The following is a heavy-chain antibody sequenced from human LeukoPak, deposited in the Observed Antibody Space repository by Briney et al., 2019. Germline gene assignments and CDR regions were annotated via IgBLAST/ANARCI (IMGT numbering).Heavy chain of an antibody. CDR2: IYGDGST. CDR1: GFSVSSSY. CDR3: ARVKAGYYYYMDV. Sequence: GGSLRLSCAASGFSVSSSYMSWVRQAPGKGLEWVSVIYGDGSTYHADSVKGRFTISRDNSKNTLYLQMNSLRAEDTAVYYCARVKAGYYYYMDVWGKGTTVTVSS. V-gene: IGHV3-53*01. J-gene: IGHJ6*03. D-gene: IGHD3-10*01.